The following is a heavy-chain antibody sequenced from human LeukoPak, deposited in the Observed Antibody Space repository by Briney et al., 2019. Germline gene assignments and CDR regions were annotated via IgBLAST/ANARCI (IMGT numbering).Heavy chain of an antibody. CDR3: ASGNYVWGSYGDY. Sequence: GRSLRLSCAASGFTFSSYSMNWVRQAPGKGLEWVSSISSSSSYIYYADSVKGRFTISRDNAKNSLYLQMNSLRAEDTAVYYCASGNYVWGSYGDYWGQGTLVTVSS. D-gene: IGHD3-16*01. V-gene: IGHV3-21*01. CDR1: GFTFSSYS. J-gene: IGHJ4*02. CDR2: ISSSSSYI.